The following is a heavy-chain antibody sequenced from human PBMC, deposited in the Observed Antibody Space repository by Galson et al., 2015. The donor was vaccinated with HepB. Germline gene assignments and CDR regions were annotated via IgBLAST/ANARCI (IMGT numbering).Heavy chain of an antibody. J-gene: IGHJ1*01. V-gene: IGHV3-7*03. D-gene: IGHD4-17*01. CDR3: ARTTTVGNFQH. CDR1: GFTFSSYA. CDR2: IKQDGSEK. Sequence: SLRLSCAASGFTFSSYAMHWVRQAPGKGLEWVANIKQDGSEKYYVDSVKGRFTISRDNAKNSLYLQMNSLRAEDTAVYYCARTTTVGNFQHWGQGTLVTVSS.